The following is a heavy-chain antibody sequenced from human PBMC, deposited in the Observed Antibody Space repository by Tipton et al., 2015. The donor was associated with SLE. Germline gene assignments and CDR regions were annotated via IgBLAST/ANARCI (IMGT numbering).Heavy chain of an antibody. CDR1: GFAFSTYW. J-gene: IGHJ4*02. CDR2: IKHDGSET. D-gene: IGHD2-8*02. Sequence: SLRLSCEASGFAFSTYWMTWVRLSPGKGLEWVANIKHDGSETYYVDSVRGRFTVSRDNAKNSLYLQMDNLRAEDTAVYYCAKGGRYCTGSNCYVPTWGQGTLVTVSS. CDR3: AKGGRYCTGSNCYVPT. V-gene: IGHV3-7*01.